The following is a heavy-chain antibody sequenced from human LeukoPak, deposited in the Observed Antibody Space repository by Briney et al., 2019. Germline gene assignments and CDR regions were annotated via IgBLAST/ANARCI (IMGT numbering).Heavy chain of an antibody. V-gene: IGHV1-2*02. CDR3: ARAVGRGSGSYYTLLSY. J-gene: IGHJ4*02. CDR1: GYTFTGYF. Sequence: ASVKVSCKASGYTFTGYFIHWVRQAPGRGLEWMGWINPNSGGTNYAQKFQGRVTMTRDTSISTAYMELSRLRSDDTAVYYCARAVGRGSGSYYTLLSYWGQGTLVTVSS. CDR2: INPNSGGT. D-gene: IGHD3-10*01.